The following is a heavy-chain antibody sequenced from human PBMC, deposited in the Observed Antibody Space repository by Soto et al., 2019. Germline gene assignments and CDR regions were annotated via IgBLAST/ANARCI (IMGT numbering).Heavy chain of an antibody. CDR1: GYTFTSYG. Sequence: QVQLVRSGDEVKKPGASVKVSCKASGYTFTSYGISWVRQAPGQGLEWMGWISAYNGNTNYAQKLQGRVTMTTDTSTSTAYMELRSLRSDDTAVYYCARDAEGSSWSLRHNWFDPWGQGTLVTVSS. V-gene: IGHV1-18*01. J-gene: IGHJ5*02. CDR2: ISAYNGNT. CDR3: ARDAEGSSWSLRHNWFDP. D-gene: IGHD6-13*01.